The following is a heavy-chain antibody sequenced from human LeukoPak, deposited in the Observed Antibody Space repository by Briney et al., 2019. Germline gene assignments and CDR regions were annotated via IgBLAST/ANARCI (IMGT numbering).Heavy chain of an antibody. CDR2: MNPNSGNA. D-gene: IGHD3-22*01. Sequence: GASVKVSCKASEYTFTSYDINWVRQATGQGLEWMGWMNPNSGNAGYAQKFQGRLTMTMKTSISTAYMELSSLRSEDTAVYYCARGQHHYDGSGSSYSFDDWGQGTLVTVSS. CDR3: ARGQHHYDGSGSSYSFDD. J-gene: IGHJ4*02. V-gene: IGHV1-8*01. CDR1: EYTFTSYD.